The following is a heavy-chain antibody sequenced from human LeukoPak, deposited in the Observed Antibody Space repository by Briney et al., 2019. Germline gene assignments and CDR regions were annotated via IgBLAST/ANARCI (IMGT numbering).Heavy chain of an antibody. V-gene: IGHV4-34*01. Sequence: SETLSLTCAVQGGSFGGYYWTWIRQPPGKGLEWIGEVNQSGGTDYNPSLKSRVTISVDTSKNQFSLKVNSVTAADTAVYYCARGTPYYYSYFMDAWAKGTTVTVSS. CDR3: ARGTPYYYSYFMDA. CDR1: GGSFGGYY. J-gene: IGHJ6*03. CDR2: VNQSGGT.